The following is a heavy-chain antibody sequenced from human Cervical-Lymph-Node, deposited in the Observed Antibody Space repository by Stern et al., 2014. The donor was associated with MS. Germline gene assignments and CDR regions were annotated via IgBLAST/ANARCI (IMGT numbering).Heavy chain of an antibody. CDR1: GFTFTSYA. CDR3: VRERSSRGFDY. Sequence: QMQLVQSGGGVVQPGRSLRVSCATAGFTFTSYAMNWVRQAPGKGLEWVAVISYDGNTKYYADSVKCRFTISRDNSKNTLYLQMSSLRAEDTAVYYCVRERSSRGFDYWGQGSLVTVSS. CDR2: ISYDGNTK. D-gene: IGHD5/OR15-5a*01. J-gene: IGHJ4*02. V-gene: IGHV3-30-3*01.